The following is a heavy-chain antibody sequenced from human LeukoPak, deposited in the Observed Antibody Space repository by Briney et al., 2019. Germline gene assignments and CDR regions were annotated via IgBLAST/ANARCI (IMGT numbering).Heavy chain of an antibody. CDR3: TRRGGLTSGGKYFGY. J-gene: IGHJ4*02. V-gene: IGHV5-51*01. CDR2: IYPDDSDT. CDR1: GYSFTNYW. Sequence: AGESLKISCKGFGYSFTNYWIAWVRQMPGKGLEWMGFIYPDDSDTRYSPSFQGQVTISADKSTSTAYLQWSSLKASDTAIYYCTRRGGLTSGGKYFGYWGQGTLVTVAS. D-gene: IGHD3-16*01.